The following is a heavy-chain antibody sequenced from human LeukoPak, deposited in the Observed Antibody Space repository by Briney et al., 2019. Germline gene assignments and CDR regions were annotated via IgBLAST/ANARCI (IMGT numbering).Heavy chain of an antibody. CDR2: ISSSSRYI. CDR3: ARTTTGTDYYMDV. V-gene: IGHV3-21*01. J-gene: IGHJ6*03. Sequence: GGALRLSCAASGFTFSSYSMNWVGQAPGKGGEWVASISSSSRYIYYADSVKGRFTISRDNAKNSLYLQMNSLRAEDTAVYYCARTTTGTDYYMDVWGKGTTVTVSS. CDR1: GFTFSSYS. D-gene: IGHD1-1*01.